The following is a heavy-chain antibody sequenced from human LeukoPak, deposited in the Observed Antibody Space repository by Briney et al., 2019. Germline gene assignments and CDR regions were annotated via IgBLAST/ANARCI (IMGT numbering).Heavy chain of an antibody. CDR3: AKRGIVIRAVIIIGFHKEAYYFDY. J-gene: IGHJ4*02. D-gene: IGHD3-10*01. Sequence: GGSLRLSCVVSGLTLSNYGMSWVRQAPGKGVEWVSGISERGGSTNYADSVKGGFIISRDTSKNTVYLQMNSLRVEDTAVYFCAKRGIVIRAVIIIGFHKEAYYFDYWGQGILVTVSS. CDR1: GLTLSNYG. V-gene: IGHV3-23*01. CDR2: ISERGGST.